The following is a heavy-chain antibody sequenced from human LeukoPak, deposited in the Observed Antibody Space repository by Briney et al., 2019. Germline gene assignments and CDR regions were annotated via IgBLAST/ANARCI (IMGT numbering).Heavy chain of an antibody. CDR2: IYSSGST. D-gene: IGHD5-18*01. J-gene: IGHJ6*04. Sequence: SETLSLTCTASGGSINNFYWSWLRQPAGQGLEWIGRIYSSGSTNYNPSLKSRVTMSVDTSKNQFSLKLSSVTAADTAVYFCARGYSYGYYYVEAWGKGTTVTVSS. CDR1: GGSINNFY. CDR3: ARGYSYGYYYVEA. V-gene: IGHV4-4*07.